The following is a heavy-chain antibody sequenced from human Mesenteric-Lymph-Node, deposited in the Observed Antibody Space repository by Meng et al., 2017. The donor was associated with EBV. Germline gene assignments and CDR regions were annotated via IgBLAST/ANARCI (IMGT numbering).Heavy chain of an antibody. Sequence: LVQSGAEVKKPGGSVKVSCNASAHTLSSDGFAWVRQAPGQGLEWMGWINAYNGYTDYAQKFLGRVTLTTDTSTNTGYMELRSLTSDDTAVYYCATRGNPYLDCWGQGTLVTVSS. CDR1: AHTLSSDG. CDR3: ATRGNPYLDC. V-gene: IGHV1-18*01. J-gene: IGHJ4*02. CDR2: INAYNGYT.